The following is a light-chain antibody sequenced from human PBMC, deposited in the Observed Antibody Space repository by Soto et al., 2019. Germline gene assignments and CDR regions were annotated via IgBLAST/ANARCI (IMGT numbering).Light chain of an antibody. CDR3: QHSFSAPWT. CDR2: AAS. V-gene: IGKV1-39*01. CDR1: QSISSY. J-gene: IGKJ1*01. Sequence: DIQMTQSPSSLSASVGDRVTITCRASQSISSYLIWHQQKPGKAPNLLIYAASSLQSGVPSRFSGSGSGTDFTLTISSLQPEDFATYYCQHSFSAPWTFGQGTKVEIK.